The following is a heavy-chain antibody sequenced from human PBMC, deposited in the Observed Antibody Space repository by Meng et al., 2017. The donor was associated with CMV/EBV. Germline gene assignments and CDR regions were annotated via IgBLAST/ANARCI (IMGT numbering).Heavy chain of an antibody. V-gene: IGHV4-39*07. Sequence: LQLQESGPVLVKPSETLSLTCTVSGGSISSSSYYWGWIRQPPGKGLEWIGSIYYSGSTYYNPSLKSRVTISVDTSKNQFSLKLSSVTAADTAVYYCARGVVTMIVVYDPWGQGTLVTVSS. J-gene: IGHJ5*02. CDR1: GGSISSSSYY. CDR2: IYYSGST. D-gene: IGHD3-22*01. CDR3: ARGVVTMIVVYDP.